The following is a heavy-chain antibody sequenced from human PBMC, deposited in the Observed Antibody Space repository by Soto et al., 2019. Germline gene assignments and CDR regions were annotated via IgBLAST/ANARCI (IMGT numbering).Heavy chain of an antibody. J-gene: IGHJ6*02. CDR2: ISYDGVNK. D-gene: IGHD2-2*01. CDR1: GFTFSSYG. CDR3: ASEPELYCSSNNCPEFLDV. Sequence: QVRLVESGGGVVQPGTSLRLSCAASGFTFSSYGMYWVRQAPGKGLEWVAGISYDGVNKYYADSVKGRFTISRDNSKNTLYLQMNSLRAEDTAVFYCASEPELYCSSNNCPEFLDVWGQGTTVTVSS. V-gene: IGHV3-30*03.